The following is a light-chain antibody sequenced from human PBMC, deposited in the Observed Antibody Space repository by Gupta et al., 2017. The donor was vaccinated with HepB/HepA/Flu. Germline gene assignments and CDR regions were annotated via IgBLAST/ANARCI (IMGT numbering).Light chain of an antibody. CDR3: QQYGASPLT. CDR2: RAS. Sequence: EIVLTQSPGTLSLSPGERASLSCSASQIVSNFLAWYQQKPGQAPRLLINRASNRAPGIPARFSGSGSGTDFTLTISRLEPEDFAVYYCQQYGASPLTFGGGTKVEIK. CDR1: QIVSNF. J-gene: IGKJ4*01. V-gene: IGKV3-20*01.